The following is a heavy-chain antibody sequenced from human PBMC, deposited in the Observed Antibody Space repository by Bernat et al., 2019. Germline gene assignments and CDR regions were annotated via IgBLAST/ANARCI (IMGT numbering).Heavy chain of an antibody. V-gene: IGHV3-30*01. CDR2: ISYTGSNK. CDR1: GFTFTNYA. Sequence: QVQLVESGGGVVQPGRSLRLSCAASGFTFTNYAMYWVRQAPGKGLEWVALISYTGSNKFYADSVKGRFTISRDSSMNTLYLQMNSLRVEDTAIYYCARDFLAAAVTNWFDPWGQGTLVTVSS. CDR3: ARDFLAAAVTNWFDP. J-gene: IGHJ5*02. D-gene: IGHD6-13*01.